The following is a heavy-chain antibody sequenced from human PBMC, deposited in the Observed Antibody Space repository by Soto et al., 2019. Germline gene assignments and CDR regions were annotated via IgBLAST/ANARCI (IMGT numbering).Heavy chain of an antibody. CDR2: INHSGST. D-gene: IGHD1-26*01. J-gene: IGHJ4*02. Sequence: QVQLQQWGAGLLKPSETLSLTCAVYGGSFSGYYWSWIRQPPGKGLEWIGEINHSGSTNYNPSLNSRVTITVDTRKSHLSLKLSSVTAADTAVYYCARGGALEGATPRLPSFDYWGQGTLVTVSS. CDR1: GGSFSGYY. CDR3: ARGGALEGATPRLPSFDY. V-gene: IGHV4-34*01.